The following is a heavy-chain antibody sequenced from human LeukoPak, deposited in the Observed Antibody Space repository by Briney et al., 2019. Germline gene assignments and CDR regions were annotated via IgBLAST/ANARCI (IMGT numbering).Heavy chain of an antibody. CDR2: ISAYNGNT. CDR1: GYSFTSYD. V-gene: IGHV1-18*01. Sequence: ASVKVSCKASGYSFTSYDISWVRQAPGQGLEWMGWISAYNGNTNYAQKLQGRVTMTTDTSTSTAYMELRSLRSDGTAVYYCARDTAGYYAPGVDPWGQGTLVTVSS. CDR3: ARDTAGYYAPGVDP. J-gene: IGHJ5*02. D-gene: IGHD3-10*01.